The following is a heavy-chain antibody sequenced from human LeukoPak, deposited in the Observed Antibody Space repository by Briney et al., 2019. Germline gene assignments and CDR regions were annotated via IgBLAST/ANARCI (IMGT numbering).Heavy chain of an antibody. J-gene: IGHJ3*02. D-gene: IGHD6-13*01. V-gene: IGHV1-2*02. Sequence: ASVKVSCKASGYTFTGYYMHWVRQAPGQGLEWMGWTYPNSGGTNYAQKFQGRVTMTRDTSISTAYMELSRLRSDDTAVYYCASSPHRRSSGWYHDAFDIWGQGTMVTVSS. CDR2: TYPNSGGT. CDR1: GYTFTGYY. CDR3: ASSPHRRSSGWYHDAFDI.